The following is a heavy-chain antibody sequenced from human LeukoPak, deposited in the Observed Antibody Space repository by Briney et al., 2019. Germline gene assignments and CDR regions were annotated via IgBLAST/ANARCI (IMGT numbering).Heavy chain of an antibody. CDR2: IKQDGSEK. V-gene: IGHV3-7*04. CDR3: ARDRCSSTSCFIDY. D-gene: IGHD2-2*01. J-gene: IGHJ4*02. CDR1: GFTLSNYW. Sequence: GGSLRLYCAVSGFTLSNYWMSWVRQAPGKGLEWVANIKQDGSEKYYVDSVKGRFTISRDNAKNSLYLQMNSLRAEDRAVYYCARDRCSSTSCFIDYWGQGTLVTVSS.